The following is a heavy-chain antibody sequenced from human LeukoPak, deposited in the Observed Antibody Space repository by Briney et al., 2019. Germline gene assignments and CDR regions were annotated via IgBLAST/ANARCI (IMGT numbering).Heavy chain of an antibody. J-gene: IGHJ4*02. Sequence: ASVKVSCKASGYTFTSYYMHWVRQAPGQGLEWMGIINPSGGVTSYAQKFHGRVTMTRDTSISTAHMELSRLRSDDKAVFYCARGGAFGEFFDYWGQGTLVTVSS. CDR3: ARGGAFGEFFDY. D-gene: IGHD3-10*01. V-gene: IGHV1-46*01. CDR2: INPSGGVT. CDR1: GYTFTSYY.